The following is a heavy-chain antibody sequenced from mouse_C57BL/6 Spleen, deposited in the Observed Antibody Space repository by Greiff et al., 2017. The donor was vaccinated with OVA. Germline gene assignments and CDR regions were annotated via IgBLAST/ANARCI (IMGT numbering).Heavy chain of an antibody. CDR1: GFSLTSYA. Sequence: VHLVESGPGLVAPSQRLSITCTVSGFSLTSYAISWVRQPPGKGLEWLGVIWTGGGTNYNSALKSRLSISKDNSKSQVFLKMNSLQTDDTARYYCARIDYDYDGYFDYWGQGTTLTVSS. V-gene: IGHV2-9-1*01. D-gene: IGHD2-4*01. CDR3: ARIDYDYDGYFDY. CDR2: IWTGGGT. J-gene: IGHJ2*01.